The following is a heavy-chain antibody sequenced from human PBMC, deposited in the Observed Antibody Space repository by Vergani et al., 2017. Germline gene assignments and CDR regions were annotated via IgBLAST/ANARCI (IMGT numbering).Heavy chain of an antibody. CDR3: ARGSSGYLEGFDY. D-gene: IGHD5-12*01. V-gene: IGHV3-23*04. Sequence: EVQLVESGGGLVKPGGSLRLSCAASGFTFSSYAMSWVRQAPGKGLEWVSAISGSGGSTYYADSVKGRFTISRDNSKNSLYLQMNSLRAEDTAVYYCARGSSGYLEGFDYWGQGTLVTVSS. J-gene: IGHJ4*02. CDR1: GFTFSSYA. CDR2: ISGSGGST.